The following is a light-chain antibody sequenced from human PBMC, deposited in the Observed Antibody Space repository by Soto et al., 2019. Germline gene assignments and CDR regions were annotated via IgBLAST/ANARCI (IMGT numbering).Light chain of an antibody. J-gene: IGKJ1*01. CDR2: GAS. CDR3: QQYSSLWT. CDR1: QSVSSN. V-gene: IGKV3-20*01. Sequence: EFVLTQSPGTLSLSPGERATLYCRASQSVSSNLAWYQQTPGQAPRLLIYGASSRATGIPDRFSGSGSGTDFTLSISRLEPEDFAVYYCQQYSSLWTFGQGTKGDIK.